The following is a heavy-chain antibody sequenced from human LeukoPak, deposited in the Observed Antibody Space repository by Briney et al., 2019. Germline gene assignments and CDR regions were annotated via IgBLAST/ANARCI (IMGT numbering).Heavy chain of an antibody. D-gene: IGHD3-10*01. CDR1: GYTFTGYY. V-gene: IGHV1-2*02. CDR2: INPNSCGT. Sequence: GASVKVSCKASGYTFTGYYMHWVRQAPGQGLEWMGWINPNSCGTNYAQKFQGRVTITRATAISTAYMELSRLRCDDTAVYYCARAAAYYYGSGSYYWFDYWGQGTLVTVSS. J-gene: IGHJ4*02. CDR3: ARAAAYYYGSGSYYWFDY.